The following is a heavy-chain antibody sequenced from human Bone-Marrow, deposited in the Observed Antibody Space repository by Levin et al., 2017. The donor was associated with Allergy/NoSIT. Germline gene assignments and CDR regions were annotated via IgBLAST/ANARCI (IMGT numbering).Heavy chain of an antibody. J-gene: IGHJ4*02. CDR2: IYHSGST. V-gene: IGHV4-38-2*02. CDR1: GYFISSGNY. D-gene: IGHD1-26*01. CDR3: AGDGDSGSQTGIDS. Sequence: SQTLSLTCAVSGYFISSGNYWGWIRQPPGKGLEWIGSIYHSGSTYHNPSLKSRVTISVDTSKNQFSLKLTSVTAADTAVYFCAGDGDSGSQTGIDSWGQGTLVTVSS.